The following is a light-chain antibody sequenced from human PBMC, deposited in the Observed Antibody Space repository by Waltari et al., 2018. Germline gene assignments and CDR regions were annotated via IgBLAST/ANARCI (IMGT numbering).Light chain of an antibody. Sequence: SALTQPASVSASPGQSITISCTGTSSDVGGYNFVSWYQQHPGKAPQVIIFEISKRPSGVSNRFSGSKSGNTASWTISGLQAEDEANYYCCAYVGYSTWVFGGGTKLTVV. V-gene: IGLV2-23*02. CDR3: CAYVGYSTWV. CDR1: SSDVGGYNF. CDR2: EIS. J-gene: IGLJ3*02.